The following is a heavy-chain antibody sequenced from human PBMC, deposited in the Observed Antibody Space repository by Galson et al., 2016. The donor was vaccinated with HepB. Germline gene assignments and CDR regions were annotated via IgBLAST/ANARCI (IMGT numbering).Heavy chain of an antibody. CDR3: ARFWNGNYFDY. J-gene: IGHJ4*02. Sequence: LSLTCAVSGASISSTDWWSWVRQPPGKGLEWIGEVYQNGNTNYKPSLKSRVTISVDKSKNQFSPRLSSVTAADTAVYYCARFWNGNYFDYWGQGTLVTVSS. V-gene: IGHV4-4*02. CDR1: GASISSTDW. D-gene: IGHD3-3*01. CDR2: VYQNGNT.